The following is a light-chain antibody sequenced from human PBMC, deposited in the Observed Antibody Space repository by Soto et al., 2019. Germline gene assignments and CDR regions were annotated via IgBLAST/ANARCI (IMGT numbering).Light chain of an antibody. Sequence: EIVLTQSPATLSLSPGERATLSCRASQNIGTSLAWYQQKPGQAPRLLMYDVSKGAVGTPARFSGSGSGTDFTLSISNLEPEDFAVYFCQQRSDWPRTFGQGTKVEIK. CDR3: QQRSDWPRT. J-gene: IGKJ1*01. V-gene: IGKV3-11*01. CDR2: DVS. CDR1: QNIGTS.